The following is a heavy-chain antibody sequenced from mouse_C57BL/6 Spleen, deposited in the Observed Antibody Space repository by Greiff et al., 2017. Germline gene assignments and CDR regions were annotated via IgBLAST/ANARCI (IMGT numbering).Heavy chain of an antibody. J-gene: IGHJ2*01. CDR3: ASEDYYGSSSDH. CDR2: INYDGSST. D-gene: IGHD1-1*01. V-gene: IGHV5-16*01. Sequence: EVQLMESEGGLVQPGSSMTLSCTASRFTFSDYYMAWVRQVPEKGLEWVANINYDGSSTYYLDSLKSRFIISRDNAKNILYLQMSSLKSEDTATYYCASEDYYGSSSDHWSQGTPPTVSS. CDR1: RFTFSDYY.